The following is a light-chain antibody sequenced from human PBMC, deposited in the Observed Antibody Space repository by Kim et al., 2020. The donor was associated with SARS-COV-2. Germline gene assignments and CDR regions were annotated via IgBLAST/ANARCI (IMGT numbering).Light chain of an antibody. J-gene: IGLJ3*02. CDR2: VDSDGSH. CDR1: SGHSNYD. CDR3: QTWGAGIRV. Sequence: SGKFTCTLSSGHSNYDVAWHQQQPEKGPRFLMTVDSDGSHSKGDGIPDRFSGSSSGAERYLTISSLQSEDEADYYCQTWGAGIRVFGGGTQLTVL. V-gene: IGLV4-69*01.